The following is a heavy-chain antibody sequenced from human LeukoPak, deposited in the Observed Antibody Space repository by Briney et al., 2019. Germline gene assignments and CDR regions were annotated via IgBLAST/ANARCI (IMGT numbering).Heavy chain of an antibody. CDR1: GFTFSYYA. CDR3: AKDALRTSGWYYFDN. J-gene: IGHJ4*02. Sequence: GGSLRLSCTASGFTFSYYAMSWVRQAPGQGLEWVSAITDSGDSTYYVDSVKGRFTISRDNSKNTLYLQMNSLRVEDTAVYYCAKDALRTSGWYYFDNWGQGALVAVSS. CDR2: ITDSGDST. V-gene: IGHV3-23*01. D-gene: IGHD6-19*01.